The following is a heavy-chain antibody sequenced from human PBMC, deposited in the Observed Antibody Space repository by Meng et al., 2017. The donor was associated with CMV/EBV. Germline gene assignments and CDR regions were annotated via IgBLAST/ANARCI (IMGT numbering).Heavy chain of an antibody. V-gene: IGHV1-69*10. CDR2: IIPILGIA. CDR3: SRNSESTCYFDP. Sequence: SVMISCRAAGGTFSSHAINWVRQAPGEGLEWMGWIIPILGIAKYAPNFQGRVTITADNSTSTADMELRSLKSEDTAVDYCSRNSESTCYFDPWGQGTQVTVSS. J-gene: IGHJ5*02. D-gene: IGHD3-22*01. CDR1: GGTFSSHA.